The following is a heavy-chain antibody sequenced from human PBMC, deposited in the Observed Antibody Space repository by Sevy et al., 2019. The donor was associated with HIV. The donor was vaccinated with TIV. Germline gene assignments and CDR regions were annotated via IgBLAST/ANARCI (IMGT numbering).Heavy chain of an antibody. Sequence: SETLSLTCSVSGGSITSSDYYWGWIRQPPGKGLEWIGSMYYSGYAYYNPSLKSRVTMSVDTSKSQFSLNVKSVTAAETAVYYCARQLIEYCVGGDCYLNWFDPWGQGTLVTVSS. CDR2: MYYSGYA. J-gene: IGHJ5*02. D-gene: IGHD2-21*02. V-gene: IGHV4-39*01. CDR3: ARQLIEYCVGGDCYLNWFDP. CDR1: GGSITSSDYY.